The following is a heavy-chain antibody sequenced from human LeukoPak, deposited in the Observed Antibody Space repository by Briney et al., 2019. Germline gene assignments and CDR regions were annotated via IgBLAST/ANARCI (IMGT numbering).Heavy chain of an antibody. D-gene: IGHD3-22*01. V-gene: IGHV4-59*12. Sequence: SETLSLTCTVSGGSISSYYWSWIRQPPGKGLEWIGYIYYSGSTNYNPSLESRVTISLDTSKNQFSLKLSSVTAADTAVYYCARDGSGYYDTSGYRNWGQGTLVTVSS. CDR2: IYYSGST. CDR1: GGSISSYY. CDR3: ARDGSGYYDTSGYRN. J-gene: IGHJ4*02.